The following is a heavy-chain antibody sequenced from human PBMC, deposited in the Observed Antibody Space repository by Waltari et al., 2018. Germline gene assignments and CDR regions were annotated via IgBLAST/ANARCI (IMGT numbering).Heavy chain of an antibody. CDR2: INHSGST. D-gene: IGHD2-2*01. CDR1: GGSFSGYY. V-gene: IGHV4-34*01. J-gene: IGHJ6*02. CDR3: ARGRGVVVPRTPRPYYYYGMDV. Sequence: QVQLQQWGAGLLKPSETLSLTCAVYGGSFSGYYWRWIRQPPGQGLDWIGEINHSGSTNYNPSLKSRVTISVDTSKNQFSLKLSSVTAADTAVYYCARGRGVVVPRTPRPYYYYGMDVWGQGTTVTVSS.